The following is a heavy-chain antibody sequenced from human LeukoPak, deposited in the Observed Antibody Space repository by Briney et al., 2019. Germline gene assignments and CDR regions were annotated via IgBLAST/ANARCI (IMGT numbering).Heavy chain of an antibody. CDR2: IYYSGST. J-gene: IGHJ3*02. V-gene: IGHV4-59*01. Sequence: SETLSLTCTVSGGSISSYYWSWIRQPPGKGLEWIGYIYYSGSTNYNPSLKSRVTISVDTSKNQFSLKLSSVTAADTAVYYCARDRSAFDIWGQGTMVTVSS. CDR3: ARDRSAFDI. CDR1: GGSISSYY.